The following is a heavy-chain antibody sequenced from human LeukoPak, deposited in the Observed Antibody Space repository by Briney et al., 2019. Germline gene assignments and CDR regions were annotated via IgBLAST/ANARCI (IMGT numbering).Heavy chain of an antibody. J-gene: IGHJ4*02. CDR1: GFIFSTYA. D-gene: IGHD3-10*01. CDR3: ARDYIMDY. CDR2: ISRSGSMI. V-gene: IGHV3-48*03. Sequence: PGGSLRLSCAASGFIFSTYAMHWVRQAPGKGLEWVSYISRSGSMIHYADSVKGRFTISRDNAKNSLYLQMNSLRAEDTAVYFCARDYIMDYWGQGTLVTVSS.